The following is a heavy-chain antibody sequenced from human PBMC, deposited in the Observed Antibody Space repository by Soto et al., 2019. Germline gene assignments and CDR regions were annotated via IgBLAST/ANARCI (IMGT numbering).Heavy chain of an antibody. D-gene: IGHD3-16*01. Sequence: PGESLKISCHGSGYTFTDYWIGWVRQKPGKVLEWLGIIYPRDSDTKYNPSFQGPLSISVDKAISTAYLQWSSLQASDIDMYFCVRMEFGGHYDRGASSDYWGEGILVTVSS. CDR1: GYTFTDYW. J-gene: IGHJ4*02. V-gene: IGHV5-51*01. CDR2: IYPRDSDT. CDR3: VRMEFGGHYDRGASSDY.